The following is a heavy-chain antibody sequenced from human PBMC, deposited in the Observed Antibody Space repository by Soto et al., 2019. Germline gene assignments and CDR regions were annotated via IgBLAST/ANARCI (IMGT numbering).Heavy chain of an antibody. D-gene: IGHD2-21*01. Sequence: SETLSLTCTVSGGSISSYYWSWIRQPPGKGLEWIGYIYYSGSTNYNPSLKSRVTISVDTSKNQFSLKLSSVTAADTAVYYCATRPPRIVVTLLPIPSWGQGIQDTVSS. J-gene: IGHJ5*02. CDR1: GGSISSYY. V-gene: IGHV4-59*08. CDR2: IYYSGST. CDR3: ATRPPRIVVTLLPIPS.